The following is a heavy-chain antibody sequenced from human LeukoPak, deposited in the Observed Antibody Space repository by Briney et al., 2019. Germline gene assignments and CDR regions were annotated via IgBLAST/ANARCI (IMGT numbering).Heavy chain of an antibody. V-gene: IGHV3-33*01. J-gene: IGHJ4*02. Sequence: GGSLRLSCAASGFTFSSYGMHWVRQAPGKGLEWVAVIWYDGSNKYYADSVKGRFTISRDNSKNTLYLQMNSLRAEDTAVYYCARDPGSGRTYFDYWGQGTLVTVSS. CDR3: ARDPGSGRTYFDY. D-gene: IGHD6-19*01. CDR2: IWYDGSNK. CDR1: GFTFSSYG.